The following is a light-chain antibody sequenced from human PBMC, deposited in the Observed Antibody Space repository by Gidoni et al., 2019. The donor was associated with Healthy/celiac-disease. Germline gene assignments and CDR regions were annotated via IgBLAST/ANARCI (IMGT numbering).Light chain of an antibody. J-gene: IGLJ2*01. CDR1: SSDVGGYNY. Sequence: QSALTQPASVSGSPGQSITISCTGPSSDVGGYNYVSWSQQHPGKAPKLMIYDVSNRPSGVSNRFSGSKSGNTAALTISGLQAEDEADYYCSAYTSSSTRVFGGGTKLTVL. CDR3: SAYTSSSTRV. V-gene: IGLV2-14*03. CDR2: DVS.